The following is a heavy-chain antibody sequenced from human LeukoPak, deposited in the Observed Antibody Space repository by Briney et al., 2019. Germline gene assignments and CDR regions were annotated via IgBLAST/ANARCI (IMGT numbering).Heavy chain of an antibody. CDR1: GFTFSGYA. D-gene: IGHD1-26*01. J-gene: IGHJ4*02. Sequence: GGSLRLSCAASGFTFSGYAMHWVRQAPGKGLEWVAVISYDGSNKYYADSVKGRFTISRDNSKNTLYLQMNSLRAEDTAVYYCAQASVGGYPIDYWGQGTLVTVSS. CDR2: ISYDGSNK. CDR3: AQASVGGYPIDY. V-gene: IGHV3-30-3*01.